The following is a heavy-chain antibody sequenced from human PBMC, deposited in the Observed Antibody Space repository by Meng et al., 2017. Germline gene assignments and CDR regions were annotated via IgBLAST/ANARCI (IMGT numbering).Heavy chain of an antibody. V-gene: IGHV4-34*01. CDR1: GGSFSGYH. Sequence: QGQLQQWGAGLLKPSETLSLPCAVYGGSFSGYHWSWIRQPPGKGLEWIGEINHSGSTNYNPSLKSRVTISVDTSKNQFSLKLSPVTAADTAVYYCARVPTYYYDSSGYYLFDYWGQGTLVTVSS. J-gene: IGHJ4*02. D-gene: IGHD3-22*01. CDR3: ARVPTYYYDSSGYYLFDY. CDR2: INHSGST.